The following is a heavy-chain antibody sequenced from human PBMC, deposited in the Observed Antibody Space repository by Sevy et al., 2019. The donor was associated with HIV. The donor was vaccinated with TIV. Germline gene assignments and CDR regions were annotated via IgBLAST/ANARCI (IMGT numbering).Heavy chain of an antibody. CDR2: ISGSGGST. D-gene: IGHD6-19*01. CDR3: ANRGGRIAVAGTWYAFDI. CDR1: GFTFSSYA. V-gene: IGHV3-23*01. J-gene: IGHJ3*02. Sequence: GGSLRLSCAASGFTFSSYAMSWVRQAPGKGLEWVSAISGSGGSTYYADSVKGRFTISRDNSKNTLDLQMNSLRAEGTAVYYCANRGGRIAVAGTWYAFDIWGQGTMVTVSS.